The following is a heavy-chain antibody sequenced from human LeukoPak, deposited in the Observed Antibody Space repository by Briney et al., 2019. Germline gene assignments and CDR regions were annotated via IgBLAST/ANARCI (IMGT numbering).Heavy chain of an antibody. Sequence: LSGGSLRLSCAASGFTFSSYWMNWVRQAPGKGLEWVSYIRSSGAPIHYADSVKGRFTISRDNAKNSVYLQMNSLRVEDTAVYYCVRDPEALDYWGPGTLVTVSS. CDR3: VRDPEALDY. CDR1: GFTFSSYW. J-gene: IGHJ4*02. V-gene: IGHV3-48*01. CDR2: IRSSGAPI.